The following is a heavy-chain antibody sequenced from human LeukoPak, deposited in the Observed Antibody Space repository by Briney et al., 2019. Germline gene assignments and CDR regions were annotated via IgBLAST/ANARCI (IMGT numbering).Heavy chain of an antibody. CDR3: AVYCSSTSCYRFDY. V-gene: IGHV4-30-4*01. Sequence: SSETLSLTCTVSGGSISSGDYYWSWIRQPPGKGLEWIGYIYYSGSTYYNPSLKSRVTISVVTSKNQFSLKLSSVTAADTAVYYCAVYCSSTSCYRFDYWGQGTLVTVSS. D-gene: IGHD2-2*02. J-gene: IGHJ4*02. CDR1: GGSISSGDYY. CDR2: IYYSGST.